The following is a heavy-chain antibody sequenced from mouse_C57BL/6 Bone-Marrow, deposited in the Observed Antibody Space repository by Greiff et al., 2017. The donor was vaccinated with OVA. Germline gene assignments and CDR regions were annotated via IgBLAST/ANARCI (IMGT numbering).Heavy chain of an antibody. V-gene: IGHV5-16*01. Sequence: EVQLVESEGGLVQPGSSMKLSCTASGFTFSDYYMAWVRQVPEKGLEWVANINYDGSSTYYLDSLKSRFIISRDNAKNILYLKMSSLKSKDTATDYCAREYDGYYGGFAYWGQGTLVTVSA. CDR2: INYDGSST. CDR3: AREYDGYYGGFAY. D-gene: IGHD2-3*01. CDR1: GFTFSDYY. J-gene: IGHJ3*01.